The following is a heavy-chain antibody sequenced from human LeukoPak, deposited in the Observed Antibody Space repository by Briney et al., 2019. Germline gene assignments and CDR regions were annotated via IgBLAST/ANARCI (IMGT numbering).Heavy chain of an antibody. V-gene: IGHV1-3*01. CDR2: INAGNDNT. CDR3: ARGIWVRHNNGYYLDS. J-gene: IGHJ4*02. D-gene: IGHD3-22*01. CDR1: GYTFTSYG. Sequence: EASVKVSCKASGYTFTSYGISWVRQAPGQRLEWMGWINAGNDNTKYSQKFQGRVTISRDASANTAYMELSSLGSEDAAVYYCARGIWVRHNNGYYLDSWGQGTLVTVSS.